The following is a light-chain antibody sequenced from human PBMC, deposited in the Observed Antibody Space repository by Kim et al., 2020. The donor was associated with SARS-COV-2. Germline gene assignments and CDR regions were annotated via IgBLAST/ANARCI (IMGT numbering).Light chain of an antibody. V-gene: IGLV1-47*01. CDR1: SANVEKNY. J-gene: IGLJ3*02. CDR3: ATGEDRLGGRV. CDR2: VNN. Sequence: GQGVTISCSGSSANVEKNYVYWYQDVPGTAPKVLIYVNNQRPSGVPDRFSGSKSGTSAALAISGLRSEDEADYYCATGEDRLGGRVLVGGTQLTVL.